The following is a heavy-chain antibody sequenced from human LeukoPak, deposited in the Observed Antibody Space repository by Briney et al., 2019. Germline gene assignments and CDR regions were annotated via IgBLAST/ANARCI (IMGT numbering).Heavy chain of an antibody. CDR1: GGSIGSSPYY. D-gene: IGHD7-27*01. J-gene: IGHJ4*02. CDR3: ARHSSGTGAHYFDY. CDR2: MYYSGNT. V-gene: IGHV4-39*01. Sequence: KPSETLSLTCTVSGGSIGSSPYYWVWIRQPPGKGLEWVGSMYYSGNTYYKPSLKNRVTISVDTSKNQFSLKLRSVTAADTAVYYCARHSSGTGAHYFDYWGQGTLVTVSS.